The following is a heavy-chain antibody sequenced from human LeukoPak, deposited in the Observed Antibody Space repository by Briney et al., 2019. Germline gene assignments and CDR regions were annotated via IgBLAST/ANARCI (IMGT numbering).Heavy chain of an antibody. D-gene: IGHD3-22*01. V-gene: IGHV4-59*01. J-gene: IGHJ4*02. Sequence: PSETLSLTCTVSGASISTYYWNWIRQPPGKGLEWIGYIYYSGSTNYNPSLKSRVTISVDMSKNQFSLKLSSVTAADTAVYYCARGRSGYPAMVDYWGQGTLVTVSS. CDR1: GASISTYY. CDR3: ARGRSGYPAMVDY. CDR2: IYYSGST.